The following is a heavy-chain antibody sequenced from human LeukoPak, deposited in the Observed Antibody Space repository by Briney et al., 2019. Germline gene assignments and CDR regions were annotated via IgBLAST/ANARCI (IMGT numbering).Heavy chain of an antibody. CDR2: IHHSGST. V-gene: IGHV4-38-2*02. CDR1: GYSISSGYY. CDR3: ARGGGLRYFDWLLDY. D-gene: IGHD3-9*01. J-gene: IGHJ4*02. Sequence: SETLSLTCTVSGYSISSGYYWGWIRQPPGKWLEWIGSIHHSGSTYYSPSLKSRVTISVDTSTNQFSLKLTYVTAADTAVYYCARGGGLRYFDWLLDYWGQGTLVTVSS.